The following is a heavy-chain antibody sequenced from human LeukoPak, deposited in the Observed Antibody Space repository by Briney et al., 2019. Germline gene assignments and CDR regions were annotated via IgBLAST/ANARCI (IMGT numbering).Heavy chain of an antibody. CDR1: GFTFSSYA. CDR3: AREKVLDDSSGYYCYYMDV. D-gene: IGHD3-22*01. Sequence: GGSLRLSCAASGFTFSSYAMHWVRQAPGKGLEWVAVISYDGSNKYYADSVKSRFTISRDNSKNTLYLQMNSLRAEDAAVYYCAREKVLDDSSGYYCYYMDVWGKGTTVTVSS. J-gene: IGHJ6*03. V-gene: IGHV3-30*04. CDR2: ISYDGSNK.